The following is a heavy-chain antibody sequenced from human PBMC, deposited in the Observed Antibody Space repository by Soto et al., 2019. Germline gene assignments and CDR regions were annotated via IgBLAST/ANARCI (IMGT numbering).Heavy chain of an antibody. CDR1: GGSISSYY. J-gene: IGHJ6*02. CDR2: IYYSGST. V-gene: IGHV4-59*01. Sequence: TSETLSLTCTVSGGSISSYYWSWIRQPPGKGLEWIGYIYYSGSTNYNPSLKSRVTISVDTSKNQFSLKLSSVTAADTAVYYCARDQTGEGYYGMDVWGQGTTVTVSS. CDR3: ARDQTGEGYYGMDV. D-gene: IGHD7-27*01.